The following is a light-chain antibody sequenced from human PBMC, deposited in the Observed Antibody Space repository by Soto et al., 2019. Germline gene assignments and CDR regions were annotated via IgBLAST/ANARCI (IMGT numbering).Light chain of an antibody. Sequence: QSVLTQPPSVSAAPGQKVTISCSGSNSNIGNSYVYWYQQFPGAAPKLLMYENAKRASGIPDRFSGSKSGAAATLAITGIQTGDLADYYCGTWDRGLSRFVLGTGTRVTVL. CDR2: ENA. CDR1: NSNIGNSY. V-gene: IGLV1-51*02. J-gene: IGLJ1*01. CDR3: GTWDRGLSRFV.